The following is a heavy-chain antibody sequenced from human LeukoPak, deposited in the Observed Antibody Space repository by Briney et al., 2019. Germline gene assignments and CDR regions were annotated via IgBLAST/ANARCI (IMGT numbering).Heavy chain of an antibody. CDR3: ARDLCSSTSCYYYYYMDV. Sequence: PGGSLRLSCAASGFTFSSYSMNWVRQAPGKGLEWVSSISSSSSYIYYADSVKGRFTISRDNAKNSLYLQMNSLRAEDTAVYYCARDLCSSTSCYYYYYMDVWGKGTTVTVSS. D-gene: IGHD2-2*01. CDR1: GFTFSSYS. V-gene: IGHV3-21*01. CDR2: ISSSSSYI. J-gene: IGHJ6*03.